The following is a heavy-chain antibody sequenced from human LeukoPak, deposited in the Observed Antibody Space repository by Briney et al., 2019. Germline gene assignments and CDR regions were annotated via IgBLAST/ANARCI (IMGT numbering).Heavy chain of an antibody. V-gene: IGHV3-7*01. J-gene: IGHJ4*02. Sequence: GGSLRLSCAASGFTFSRHWMNWVRQAPGKGLEWVANMKPDGSEKYYVDSVKGRFTISRDNAKNSLYLQMNSLRAEDTAVYYCARDRTGVVPAANFDYWGQGTLVTVSS. CDR3: ARDRTGVVPAANFDY. D-gene: IGHD2-2*01. CDR2: MKPDGSEK. CDR1: GFTFSRHW.